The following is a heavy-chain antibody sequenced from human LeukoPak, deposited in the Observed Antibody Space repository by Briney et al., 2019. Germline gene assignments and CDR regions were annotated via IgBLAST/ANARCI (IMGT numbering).Heavy chain of an antibody. CDR1: GYSFTNYW. CDR3: ARRGIAVAGTPAEYFQH. Sequence: PGESLKISCKGSGYSFTNYWIGWVRQMPGKGLEWMGIIYPDDSDTRYSPSFQGQVTISADKSISTAYLHWSSLKASDTAMYYCARRGIAVAGTPAEYFQHWGQGTLVTVSS. J-gene: IGHJ1*01. V-gene: IGHV5-51*01. CDR2: IYPDDSDT. D-gene: IGHD6-19*01.